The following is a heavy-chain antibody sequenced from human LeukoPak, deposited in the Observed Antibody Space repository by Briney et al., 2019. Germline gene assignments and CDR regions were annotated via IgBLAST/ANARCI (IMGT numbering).Heavy chain of an antibody. D-gene: IGHD3-16*01. V-gene: IGHV4-59*01. CDR1: GGSLSNEF. J-gene: IGHJ4*02. CDR2: ISHTGIT. CDR3: VRGGAMTTLYFDD. Sequence: SETLSLTCSVSGGSLSNEFWSWIRQPPGKGLEWIGYISHTGITNYNPTLKSRVTISLDSSTNQFALRLTPVSATDTAVYYCVRGGAMTTLYFDDWGQGTLVTVSS.